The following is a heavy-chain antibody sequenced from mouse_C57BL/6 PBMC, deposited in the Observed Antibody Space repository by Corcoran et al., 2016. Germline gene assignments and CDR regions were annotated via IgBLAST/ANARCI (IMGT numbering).Heavy chain of an antibody. CDR2: IYPGSGNT. V-gene: IGHV1-76*01. J-gene: IGHJ1*03. CDR1: GYTFTDYY. CDR3: ARWAYDYDLYFDV. D-gene: IGHD2-4*01. Sequence: QVQLKQSGAELVRPGASVKLSCKASGYTFTDYYINWVKQRPGQGLEWIARIYPGSGNTYYNEKFKGKATLTAEKSSSTAYMQLSSLTSEDSAVYFCARWAYDYDLYFDVWGTGTTVTVSS.